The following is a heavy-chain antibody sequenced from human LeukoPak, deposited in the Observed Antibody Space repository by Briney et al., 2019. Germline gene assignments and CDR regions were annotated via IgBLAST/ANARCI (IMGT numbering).Heavy chain of an antibody. Sequence: SETLSLTCTVSGGSISSSSYYWGWIRQPPGKGLEWIGSSYYSCSTYYNPSLKSRVTISVAPSKKQLSLKLSSVTAADPAVYYCARQKDIPMIVVVPPFDYWGQGTLVSVSS. CDR1: GGSISSSSYY. CDR2: SYYSCST. D-gene: IGHD3-22*01. V-gene: IGHV4-39*01. J-gene: IGHJ4*02. CDR3: ARQKDIPMIVVVPPFDY.